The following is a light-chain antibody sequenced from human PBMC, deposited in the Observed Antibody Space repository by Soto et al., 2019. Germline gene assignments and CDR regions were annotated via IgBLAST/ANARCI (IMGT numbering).Light chain of an antibody. CDR1: TGTVTSGHY. V-gene: IGLV7-46*01. CDR3: LLPYSDAWV. J-gene: IGLJ3*02. CDR2: DTG. Sequence: QTVVTQETSMSVSPGGTVTLTCGSSTGTVTSGHYPYWFQQKPGQAPRTLIYDTGNKQSWTPARFSGSLLGGKAALTLSGAQSEDEADYYCLLPYSDAWVFGGGTKLTVL.